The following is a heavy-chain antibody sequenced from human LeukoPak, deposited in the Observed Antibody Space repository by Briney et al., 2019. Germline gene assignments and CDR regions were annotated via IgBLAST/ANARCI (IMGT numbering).Heavy chain of an antibody. J-gene: IGHJ4*02. V-gene: IGHV4-39*07. Sequence: SETLSLTCSVSGGSMSSFYWGWIRQPPGKGLEWIGSISYTGITSYNPSLESRVTISLDTSKNQFSLTLTSVTAADTAVYYCARDRTGWASDFWGQGTLVTVS. D-gene: IGHD1-14*01. CDR2: ISYTGIT. CDR1: GGSMSSFY. CDR3: ARDRTGWASDF.